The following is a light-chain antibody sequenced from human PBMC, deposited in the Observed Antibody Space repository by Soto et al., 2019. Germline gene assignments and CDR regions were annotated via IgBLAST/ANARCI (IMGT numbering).Light chain of an antibody. CDR3: QQYNNWPFWT. CDR1: QSVSSN. CDR2: GAS. V-gene: IGKV3-15*01. J-gene: IGKJ1*01. Sequence: EIVMTQSPVTLSVSPGERATLSCRASQSVSSNLAWYQQKPGQAPRLLIYGASTRATAIPARFSGSGSGTEFTLTISSLQSEDFAVYYCQQYNNWPFWTFGQGTKVEIK.